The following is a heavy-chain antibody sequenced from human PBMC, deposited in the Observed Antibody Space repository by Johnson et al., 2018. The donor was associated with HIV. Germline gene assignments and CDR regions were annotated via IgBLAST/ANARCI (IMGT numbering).Heavy chain of an antibody. V-gene: IGHV3-30-3*01. CDR2: ISNDGSNK. Sequence: QVQLVESGGGVLQPGRSLRLSCAASGFTFSSYAIHWVRQAPGKGLEWVAVISNDGSNKYYADSVKGRFTISRDNSKNTLYVQIDSLRAEDTAVYYCAKDRSTGWYPAFDIWGQGTMVTVSS. J-gene: IGHJ3*02. CDR3: AKDRSTGWYPAFDI. CDR1: GFTFSSYA. D-gene: IGHD6-19*01.